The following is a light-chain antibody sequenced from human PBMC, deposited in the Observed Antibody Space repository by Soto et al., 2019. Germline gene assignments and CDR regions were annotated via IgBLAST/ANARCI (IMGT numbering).Light chain of an antibody. CDR2: EVS. V-gene: IGLV2-14*01. J-gene: IGLJ2*01. CDR3: SSYTTTATVV. Sequence: QSALTQPASVSGSPGQSITISCTGTSSDVGAYNYVSWYQQHPDKAPKLMIYEVSDRPSGISNRFSGSKSGNTASLTISGLQAEVEADYYCSSYTTTATVVFGGGTQLTVL. CDR1: SSDVGAYNY.